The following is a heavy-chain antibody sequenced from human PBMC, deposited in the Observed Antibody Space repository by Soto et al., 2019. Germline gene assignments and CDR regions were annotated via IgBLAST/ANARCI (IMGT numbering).Heavy chain of an antibody. CDR3: ASDPGYSTTWHQAFDI. V-gene: IGHV1-18*01. D-gene: IGHD6-13*01. CDR1: GYTFTSYG. Sequence: QVQLVQSGAEVKKPGASVKVSCKASGYTFTSYGISWVRQAPEQGPEWMGRISTYNGNTNYVQKLQGRVTMTTDTSTNTAYMELRSLRYDDTDVYYCASDPGYSTTWHQAFDIWGQGTMVTVSS. CDR2: ISTYNGNT. J-gene: IGHJ3*02.